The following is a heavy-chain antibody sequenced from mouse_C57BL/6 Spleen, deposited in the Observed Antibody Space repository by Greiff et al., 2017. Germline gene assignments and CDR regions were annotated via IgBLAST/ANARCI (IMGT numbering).Heavy chain of an antibody. Sequence: EVQLVESGPELVKPGASVKIPCKASGYTFTDYNMDWVKQSHGKSLEWIGDINPNNGGTIYNQKFKGKATLTVDKSSNTVYMELRSLTSEDTAVFYCSRCDGYYFYAMDYWGQGTSVTVAS. D-gene: IGHD2-3*01. CDR1: GYTFTDYN. J-gene: IGHJ4*01. V-gene: IGHV1-18*01. CDR2: INPNNGGT. CDR3: SRCDGYYFYAMDY.